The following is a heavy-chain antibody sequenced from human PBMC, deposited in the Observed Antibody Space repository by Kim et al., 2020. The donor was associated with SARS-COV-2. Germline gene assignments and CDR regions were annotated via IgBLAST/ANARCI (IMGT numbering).Heavy chain of an antibody. D-gene: IGHD2-15*01. Sequence: SLKSRVTISVDTAKNQFSLKLSSVTAADTAVYYCATCSGGSCYPPALLNYWGQGTLVTVSS. J-gene: IGHJ4*02. CDR3: ATCSGGSCYPPALLNY. V-gene: IGHV4-31*02.